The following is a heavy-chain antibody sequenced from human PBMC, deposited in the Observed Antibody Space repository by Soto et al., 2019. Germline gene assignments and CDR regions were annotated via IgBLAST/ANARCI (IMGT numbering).Heavy chain of an antibody. Sequence: QITLKESGPTLVKPTQTLTLTCTFSGFSLSTSGVGVGWIRQPPGKALEWLALIYWNDDKRYSPSLKSRLTITTDTSKNQLVLKMTNMDPVDKATYYCAHRRRVDTDMVYYYGMDVWGQGTTVTVSS. J-gene: IGHJ6*01. V-gene: IGHV2-5*01. D-gene: IGHD5-18*01. CDR3: AHRRRVDTDMVYYYGMDV. CDR2: IYWNDDK. CDR1: GFSLSTSGVG.